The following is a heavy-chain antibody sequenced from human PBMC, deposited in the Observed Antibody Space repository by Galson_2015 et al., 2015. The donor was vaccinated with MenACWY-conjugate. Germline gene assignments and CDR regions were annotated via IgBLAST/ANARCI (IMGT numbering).Heavy chain of an antibody. CDR2: IKSKTDGGTT. CDR1: GFTFSNAW. D-gene: IGHD6-13*01. Sequence: SLRLSCAASGFTFSNAWMSWVRQAPGKGLEWVGRIKSKTDGGTTDYAAPVKGRFTISRDDSKNTLYLQMNSLKTEDTAVYYCARDREDSSSWYSPWFDPWGQGTLVTVSS. J-gene: IGHJ5*02. V-gene: IGHV3-15*01. CDR3: ARDREDSSSWYSPWFDP.